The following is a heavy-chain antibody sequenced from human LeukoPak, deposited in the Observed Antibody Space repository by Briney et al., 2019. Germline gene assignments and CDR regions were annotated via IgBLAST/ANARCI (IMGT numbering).Heavy chain of an antibody. V-gene: IGHV3-23*01. J-gene: IGHJ4*02. Sequence: PGGSLRLPCAASGFTFSSYAMSWVRQAPGKGLEWVSAISGSGGSTYYADSVKGRFTISRDNSKNTLYLQMNSLRAEDTAVYYCAKGPHCSGGSCYPIDYWGQGTLVTVSS. CDR3: AKGPHCSGGSCYPIDY. D-gene: IGHD2-15*01. CDR1: GFTFSSYA. CDR2: ISGSGGST.